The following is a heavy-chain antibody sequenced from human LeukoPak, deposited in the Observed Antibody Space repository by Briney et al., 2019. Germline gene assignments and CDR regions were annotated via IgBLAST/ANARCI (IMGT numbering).Heavy chain of an antibody. J-gene: IGHJ4*02. CDR3: ARGDGYNSFDY. D-gene: IGHD5-24*01. Sequence: SETLSLTCTVSGGSISSYYWSWIRQPPGKGLEWIGYIYYSGSTNYNPSLKSQVTISVDTSKNQFSLKLSSVTAADTAVYYCARGDGYNSFDYWGQGTLVTVSS. CDR2: IYYSGST. V-gene: IGHV4-59*01. CDR1: GGSISSYY.